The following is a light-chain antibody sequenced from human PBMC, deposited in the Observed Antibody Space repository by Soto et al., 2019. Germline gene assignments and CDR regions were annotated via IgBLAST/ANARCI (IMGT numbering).Light chain of an antibody. CDR2: GFS. CDR1: QSVSNNY. J-gene: IGKJ2*01. Sequence: EVVLTQSPGTLSLSPGERATLSCSASQSVSNNYFAWYQQKPGQAPRLLIFGFSDRATGIPDRFSGSGSGTDFTLTISRLEPEDFAVYYCQQYGSSPPYTFGQGTKLEIK. V-gene: IGKV3-20*01. CDR3: QQYGSSPPYT.